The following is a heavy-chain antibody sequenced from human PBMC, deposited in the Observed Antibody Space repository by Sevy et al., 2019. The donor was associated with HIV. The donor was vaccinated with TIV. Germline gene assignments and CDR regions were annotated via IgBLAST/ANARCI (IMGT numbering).Heavy chain of an antibody. J-gene: IGHJ4*02. CDR1: GFTFDDYT. CDR3: AKDYDIVVVPAASGFDY. CDR2: ISWDGVST. D-gene: IGHD2-2*01. V-gene: IGHV3-43*01. Sequence: GGSLRLSCAASGFTFDDYTMHWVRQAPGKGLEWVSLISWDGVSTYYADSVKGRFTISRDNSKNSLYLQMNSLRTEDTALYYCAKDYDIVVVPAASGFDYWGQGTLVTVSS.